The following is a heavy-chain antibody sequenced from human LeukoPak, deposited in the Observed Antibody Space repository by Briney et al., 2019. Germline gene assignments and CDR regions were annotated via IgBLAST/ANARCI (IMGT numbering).Heavy chain of an antibody. Sequence: GGSLRLSWAASGFTFNSYDMHWVRQAPGKGLEWVAFTRYDGSTKYYADSVKGRFTISRDNSKNTLYLQMNSLRAEDTAVYYCARTGQYCSGGTCYSGQFDFWGQGTLVTVSS. J-gene: IGHJ4*02. V-gene: IGHV3-30*02. CDR1: GFTFNSYD. CDR2: TRYDGSTK. D-gene: IGHD2-15*01. CDR3: ARTGQYCSGGTCYSGQFDF.